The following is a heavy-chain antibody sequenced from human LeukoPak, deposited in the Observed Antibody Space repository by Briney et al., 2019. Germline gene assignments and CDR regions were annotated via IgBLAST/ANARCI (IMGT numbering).Heavy chain of an antibody. CDR1: GFTFNKYA. J-gene: IGHJ4*02. CDR2: IIESGEST. Sequence: GGSLSLSCAASGFTFNKYAMYWVRQAPGKGLEWVSAIIESGESTYYTDSVKGRFTISRDNSKNTLYLQMNSLRAEDTAFHYCAKGSAQYYFDSWGQGTLVTVSS. CDR3: AKGSAQYYFDS. D-gene: IGHD3-10*01. V-gene: IGHV3-23*01.